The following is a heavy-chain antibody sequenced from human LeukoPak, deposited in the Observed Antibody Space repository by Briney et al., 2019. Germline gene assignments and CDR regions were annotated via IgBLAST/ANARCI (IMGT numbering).Heavy chain of an antibody. J-gene: IGHJ4*02. V-gene: IGHV3-23*01. D-gene: IGHD6-13*01. Sequence: PGGSLRLSCAASGFTFSSYSMNWVRQAPGKGLEWVSAISGSGGSTYYADSVKGRFTISRDNSKNTLYLQMNSLRAEDTAVYYCAKEQQQLVRGSFDYWGQGTLVTVSS. CDR2: ISGSGGST. CDR3: AKEQQQLVRGSFDY. CDR1: GFTFSSYS.